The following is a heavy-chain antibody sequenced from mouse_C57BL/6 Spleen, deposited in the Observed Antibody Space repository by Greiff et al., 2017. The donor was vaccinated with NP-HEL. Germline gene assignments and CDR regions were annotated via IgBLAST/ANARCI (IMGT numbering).Heavy chain of an antibody. V-gene: IGHV1-22*01. CDR2: INPNNGGT. CDR3: AREGGLLRGYFDY. J-gene: IGHJ2*01. D-gene: IGHD1-1*01. Sequence: VQLQQSGPELVKPGASVKMSCKASGYTFTDYNMHWVKQSHGKSLEWIGYINPNNGGTSYKQKFKGKATLTVNKSSSTAYMELRSLTSEDSAVYYCAREGGLLRGYFDYWGQGTTLTVSS. CDR1: GYTFTDYN.